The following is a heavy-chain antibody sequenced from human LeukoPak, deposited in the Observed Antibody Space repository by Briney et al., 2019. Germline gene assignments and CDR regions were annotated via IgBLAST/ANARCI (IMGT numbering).Heavy chain of an antibody. V-gene: IGHV1-46*01. CDR3: ARAAVAGTTWKVDWFDP. Sequence: GASVKVSCKASGYTFTSYYMHWVRQAPGQGLEWMGIINPSGGSTSYAQKFQGRVTMTRDMSTSTVYMELSSLRSDDTAVYYCARAAVAGTTWKVDWFDPWGQGTLVTVSS. CDR1: GYTFTSYY. CDR2: INPSGGST. D-gene: IGHD6-19*01. J-gene: IGHJ5*02.